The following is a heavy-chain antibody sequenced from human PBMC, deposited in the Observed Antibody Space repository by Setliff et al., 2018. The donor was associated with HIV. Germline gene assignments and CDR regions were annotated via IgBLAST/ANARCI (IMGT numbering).Heavy chain of an antibody. J-gene: IGHJ1*01. Sequence: PSETLSLTCTVSGGSISSSSYYWGWIRQPPGKGLEWIGSIYYSGTTYYNPSLKSRLTISVDTSKNQFSLKLSSVTAADTAMYYCATDPGYSSTWYSESFQHWGQGTVVTVSS. CDR3: ATDPGYSSTWYSESFQH. D-gene: IGHD6-13*01. CDR1: GGSISSSSYY. CDR2: IYYSGTT. V-gene: IGHV4-39*02.